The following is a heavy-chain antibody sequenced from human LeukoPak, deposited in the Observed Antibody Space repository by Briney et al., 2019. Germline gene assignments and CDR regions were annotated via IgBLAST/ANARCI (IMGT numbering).Heavy chain of an antibody. V-gene: IGHV4-39*01. D-gene: IGHD3-3*01. J-gene: IGHJ4*02. CDR2: IYYSGST. CDR3: ARLGRHDFWSGSSLGY. CDR1: GGSISSSSYY. Sequence: SETLSPTCTVSGGSISSSSYYWGWIRQPPGKGLEWIGSIYYSGSTYYNPSLKSRATISVDTSKNQFSLKLSSVTAADTAVYYCARLGRHDFWSGSSLGYWGQGTLVTVSS.